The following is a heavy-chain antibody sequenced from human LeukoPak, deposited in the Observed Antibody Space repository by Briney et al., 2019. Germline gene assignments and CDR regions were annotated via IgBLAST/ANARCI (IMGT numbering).Heavy chain of an antibody. V-gene: IGHV1-8*01. CDR2: MNPNSGNT. D-gene: IGHD3-10*01. Sequence: GASVKVSCKASGYTFTSYDINWVRQATGQGLEWMGWMNPNSGNTGYAQKFQGRVTMTRNTSISTAYMKLSSLRSEDTAVYYCATLDYYGSGKELNWFDPWGQGTLVTVSS. J-gene: IGHJ5*02. CDR1: GYTFTSYD. CDR3: ATLDYYGSGKELNWFDP.